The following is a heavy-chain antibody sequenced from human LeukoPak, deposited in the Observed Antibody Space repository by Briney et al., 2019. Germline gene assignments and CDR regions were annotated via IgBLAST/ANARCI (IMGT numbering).Heavy chain of an antibody. CDR3: ARGRLIAAAGTSFDY. V-gene: IGHV1-69*13. J-gene: IGHJ4*02. Sequence: GASVKVSCKASGGTFSSYAISWVRQAPGQGLEWMGGIIPIFGTANYAQKFQGRVTITADESTSTACMELSSLRSEDTAVYYCARGRLIAAAGTSFDYWGQGTLVTVSS. D-gene: IGHD6-13*01. CDR1: GGTFSSYA. CDR2: IIPIFGTA.